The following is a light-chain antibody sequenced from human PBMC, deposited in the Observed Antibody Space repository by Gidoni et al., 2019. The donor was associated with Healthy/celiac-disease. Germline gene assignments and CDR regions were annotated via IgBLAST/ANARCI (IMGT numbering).Light chain of an antibody. CDR1: QSVSSN. J-gene: IGKJ4*01. CDR3: QQCNNWPPLT. CDR2: GAS. V-gene: IGKV3-15*01. Sequence: TLSVSPGERATLSCRASQSVSSNLAWYQQKPGQAPRLLIYGASTRATGIPARFSGSGSGTEFTLTISSLQSEDFAVYYCQQCNNWPPLTFGGGTKVEIK.